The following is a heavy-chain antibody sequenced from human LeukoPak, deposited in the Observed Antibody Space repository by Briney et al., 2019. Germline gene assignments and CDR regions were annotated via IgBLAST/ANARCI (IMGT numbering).Heavy chain of an antibody. V-gene: IGHV1-69*01. D-gene: IGHD3-22*01. J-gene: IGHJ3*02. CDR3: AADPYYYDSSHAFDI. Sequence: ASVKVSCKASGGTFSSYAISWVRQAPGQGLEWMGGIIPIFGTANYAQKFQGRVTITADESTSTAYMELSSLRSEDTAVYYCAADPYYYDSSHAFDIWGQGTMVTVSS. CDR2: IIPIFGTA. CDR1: GGTFSSYA.